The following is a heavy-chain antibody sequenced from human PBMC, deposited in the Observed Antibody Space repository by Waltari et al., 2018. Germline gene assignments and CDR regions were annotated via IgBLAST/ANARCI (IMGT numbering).Heavy chain of an antibody. Sequence: EVQLVESGGGLVQPGGSLGLPCAASGLTFRGFWLSWVRQTPGKGLEWVANIKFDGSEEYYVDSAKGRFTISRDNAKNSLYLQMNSLRVEDTAIYYCARGSAEYVRYFQYWGQGTPVTVSS. CDR3: ARGSAEYVRYFQY. CDR2: IKFDGSEE. CDR1: GLTFRGFW. V-gene: IGHV3-7*01. D-gene: IGHD6-19*01. J-gene: IGHJ1*01.